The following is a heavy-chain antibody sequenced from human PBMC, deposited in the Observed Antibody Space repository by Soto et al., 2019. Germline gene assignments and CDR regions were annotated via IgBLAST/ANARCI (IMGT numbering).Heavy chain of an antibody. CDR2: IYHSGST. V-gene: IGHV4-61*05. CDR3: ARVPDR. CDR1: GGSISSSSYY. Sequence: PSETLSLTCTVSGGSISSSSYYWGWIRQPPGKGLEWLGCIYHSGSTNYNPSLKSRVTISVDRSKNQFSLKLSSVTAADTAVYYCARVPDRWGQGTLVTVSS. J-gene: IGHJ5*02. D-gene: IGHD2-2*01.